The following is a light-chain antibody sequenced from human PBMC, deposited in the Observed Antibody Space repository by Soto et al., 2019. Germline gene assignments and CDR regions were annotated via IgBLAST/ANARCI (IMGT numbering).Light chain of an antibody. V-gene: IGKV1-5*03. Sequence: DIQMTQSPSTLSASVGDRVSITCRASQSISRQLAWYQQKPGKAPNLLIYQASNLETGVPSRFTGSGSGTDFSLTTSSLQLDYFTTFYRQHYQSYWTFGKGTKVEFK. CDR3: QHYQSYWT. CDR1: QSISRQ. CDR2: QAS. J-gene: IGKJ1*01.